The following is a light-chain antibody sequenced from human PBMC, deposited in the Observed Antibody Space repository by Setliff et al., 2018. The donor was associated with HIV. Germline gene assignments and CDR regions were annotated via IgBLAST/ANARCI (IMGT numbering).Light chain of an antibody. Sequence: QSALTQPASVSGSPGQSITISCTGTSSDIGSYDLVSWFQQHPGKAPKAIIYEVTKRPSGVSNRFSGSKSGNTASLTISGLQADDEADYYCSSYTSGSLHVLFGGGTK. CDR3: SSYTSGSLHVL. V-gene: IGLV2-14*02. J-gene: IGLJ2*01. CDR1: SSDIGSYDL. CDR2: EVT.